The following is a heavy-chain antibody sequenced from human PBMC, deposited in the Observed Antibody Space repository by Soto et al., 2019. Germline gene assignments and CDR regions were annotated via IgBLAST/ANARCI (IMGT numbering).Heavy chain of an antibody. D-gene: IGHD6-6*01. CDR1: GFTFSNFA. Sequence: GGSLRLSCAASGFTFSNFAMSWVRQAPGKGLDWVSSITALGGTTYYADSVKGRLTISRDNSKNTVSLQMNSLRAEDTAVYYCAPLSPSGGGYYTLDVWGQGTTVTVSS. CDR3: APLSPSGGGYYTLDV. J-gene: IGHJ6*02. V-gene: IGHV3-23*01. CDR2: ITALGGTT.